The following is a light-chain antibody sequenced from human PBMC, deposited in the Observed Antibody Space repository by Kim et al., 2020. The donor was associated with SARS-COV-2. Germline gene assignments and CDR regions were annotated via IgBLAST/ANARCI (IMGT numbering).Light chain of an antibody. Sequence: EIVLTQSPGTLSLSPGERATLSCRASQSVRSSLAWYQQRPGQAPRFLIYDASNRATGIPARFSGSGSGTDFTLTISSLEPEDFAVYYCQQRSDWPQLTFGGGTKVEI. CDR1: QSVRSS. V-gene: IGKV3-11*01. CDR2: DAS. CDR3: QQRSDWPQLT. J-gene: IGKJ4*01.